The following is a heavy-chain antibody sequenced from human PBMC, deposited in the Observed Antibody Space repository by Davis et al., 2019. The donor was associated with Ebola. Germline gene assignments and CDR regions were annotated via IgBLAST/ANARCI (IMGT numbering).Heavy chain of an antibody. D-gene: IGHD6-6*01. V-gene: IGHV4-4*07. CDR2: IYNGNT. CDR1: GGSISNVY. CDR3: ARRGREQIATSSENWLGP. J-gene: IGHJ5*01. Sequence: MPSETLSLTCTVSGGSISNVYWNWIRQPAGKGLEWIGRIYNGNTNYNPSLKSRVTVSSDTSKNQFSLRLNSVTAADTAVYYCARRGREQIATSSENWLGPWGQGIQVTVSS.